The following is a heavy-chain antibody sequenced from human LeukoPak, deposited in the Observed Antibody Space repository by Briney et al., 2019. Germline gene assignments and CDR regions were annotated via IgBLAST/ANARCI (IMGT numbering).Heavy chain of an antibody. J-gene: IGHJ6*02. D-gene: IGHD6-13*01. CDR3: AREIAAAGTHYYYGMDV. V-gene: IGHV7-4-1*02. Sequence: ASVKVSCKASGYTFTSYAMNWVRQAPGQGLEWMGWINTNTGNPTYAQGFTGRFVFSLDTSVSTAYLQISSLKAEDTAVYYCAREIAAAGTHYYYGMDVWGQGTTVTVSS. CDR1: GYTFTSYA. CDR2: INTNTGNP.